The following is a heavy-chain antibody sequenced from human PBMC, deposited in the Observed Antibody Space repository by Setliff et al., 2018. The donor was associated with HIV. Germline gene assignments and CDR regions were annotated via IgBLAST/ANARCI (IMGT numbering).Heavy chain of an antibody. V-gene: IGHV4-4*09. J-gene: IGHJ4*02. CDR3: ATLDPSGGNFLAY. D-gene: IGHD2-21*02. CDR1: GGSMNNYY. Sequence: SSETLSLTCTVSGGSMNNYYWTWIRQPPGKGLEWIGYIYTSGSTKYNPSLKSRVTISLDTSKNQFSLHLTSVTAADTAVYYCATLDPSGGNFLAYWGQGTLVTVSS. CDR2: IYTSGST.